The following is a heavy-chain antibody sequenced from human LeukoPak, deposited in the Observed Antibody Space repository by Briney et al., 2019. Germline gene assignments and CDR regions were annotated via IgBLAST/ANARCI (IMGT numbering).Heavy chain of an antibody. V-gene: IGHV1-8*01. CDR1: GYTFSSYD. Sequence: GASVKVSCKASGYTFSSYDINWVRQAPGQGLEWMGWLNPNSGDTVYAQKFQGRLTITRTTSISTAYMELSSLRSEDTAVYYCAREAIFGVIYDWGQGTLVTVSS. J-gene: IGHJ4*02. CDR3: AREAIFGVIYD. CDR2: LNPNSGDT. D-gene: IGHD3-3*01.